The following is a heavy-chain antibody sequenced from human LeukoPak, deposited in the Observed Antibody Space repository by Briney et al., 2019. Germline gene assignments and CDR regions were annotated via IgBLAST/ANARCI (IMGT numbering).Heavy chain of an antibody. Sequence: SETLSLTCTVSGGSISSSSYYWGWIRQPPGKGLEWIGSIYYSGSTYYNPSLKSRVTISVDTSKNQFSLKLSSVTAADTAVYYCASLTGYSSGWYRGYYFDYWGQGTLVTVSS. CDR3: ASLTGYSSGWYRGYYFDY. J-gene: IGHJ4*02. D-gene: IGHD6-19*01. CDR1: GGSISSSSYY. V-gene: IGHV4-39*01. CDR2: IYYSGST.